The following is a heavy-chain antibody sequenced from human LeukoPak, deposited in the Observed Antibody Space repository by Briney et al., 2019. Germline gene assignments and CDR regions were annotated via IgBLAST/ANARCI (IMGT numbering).Heavy chain of an antibody. CDR2: ISWNSGSI. CDR3: AKAYHSGSYPQEVDY. CDR1: GFTFDDYA. J-gene: IGHJ4*02. V-gene: IGHV3-9*01. D-gene: IGHD1-26*01. Sequence: AGGSLRLSCAASGFTFDDYAMHWVRQAPGKGLEWVSGISWNSGSIGYADSVKGRFTISRDNAKNSLYLQMNSLRAEDTALYYCAKAYHSGSYPQEVDYWGQGTLVTVSS.